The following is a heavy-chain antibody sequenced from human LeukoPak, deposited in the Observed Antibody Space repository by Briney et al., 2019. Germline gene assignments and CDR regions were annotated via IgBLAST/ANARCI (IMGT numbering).Heavy chain of an antibody. D-gene: IGHD3-22*01. CDR1: GFTFSTYA. CDR2: ITGRGGGT. CDR3: AKLMEWDRSGYYGY. V-gene: IGHV3-23*01. Sequence: SGGSLRLSCAASGFTFSTYAMTWVRQAPGKGLDWVSAITGRGGGTYYADSVKGRFTISRDNSKNTLYLQMNSLRAEDTAVYYCAKLMEWDRSGYYGYWGQGTLVTVSS. J-gene: IGHJ4*02.